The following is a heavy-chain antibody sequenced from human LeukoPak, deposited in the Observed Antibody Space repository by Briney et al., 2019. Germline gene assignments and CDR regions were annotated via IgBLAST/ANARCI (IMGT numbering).Heavy chain of an antibody. Sequence: GGSLRLSCEVSGFMFRSYWMDWVRQAPGRGLEWVANINQDGSEKYFVDSVKGRFTISRDNAKNSLYLQMNSLRAEDTAVYYCSRALEVWGKGTTVTVSP. CDR2: INQDGSEK. CDR1: GFMFRSYW. J-gene: IGHJ6*04. V-gene: IGHV3-7*01. CDR3: SRALEV.